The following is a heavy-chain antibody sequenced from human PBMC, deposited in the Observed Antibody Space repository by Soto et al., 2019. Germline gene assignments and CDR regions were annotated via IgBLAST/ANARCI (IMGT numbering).Heavy chain of an antibody. D-gene: IGHD6-19*01. CDR1: GFRFSSYG. J-gene: IGHJ4*01. CDR3: AKEIAVAGDLDY. V-gene: IGHV3-30*18. Sequence: GGSLRLSCVASGFRFSSYGIHWVRQAPGKGLEWVGVISSDGKTTYYADSVKGRFTISRDNSRNTLYLQMDSLRPEDTAVYYCAKEIAVAGDLDYWGHGTLVTVSS. CDR2: ISSDGKTT.